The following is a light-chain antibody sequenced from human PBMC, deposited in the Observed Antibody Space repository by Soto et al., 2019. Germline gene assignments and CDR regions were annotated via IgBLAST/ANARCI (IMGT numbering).Light chain of an antibody. CDR2: DAS. V-gene: IGKV3-20*01. Sequence: ENVLTQSPGTLSLSPGERATLSCRASQSVSSSYLAWYQQKXGQAPRLLIYDASSRATGIPDRFSGSGSGTDFTLTISRLEPEDFAVYFCQQYGSSPRTFGQGTKVEIK. J-gene: IGKJ1*01. CDR1: QSVSSSY. CDR3: QQYGSSPRT.